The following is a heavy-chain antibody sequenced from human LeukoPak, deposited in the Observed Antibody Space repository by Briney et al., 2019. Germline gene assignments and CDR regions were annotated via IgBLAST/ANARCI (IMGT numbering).Heavy chain of an antibody. D-gene: IGHD6-6*01. CDR2: IRYDGSNK. Sequence: GGSLRLSCAASGFTFSSYGMHWVCQAPGKGLEWVAFIRYDGSNKYYADSVKGRFTISRDNSKNTLYLQMNSLRAEDTAVYYCAKFEYSSSRFDYWGQGTLVTVSS. V-gene: IGHV3-30*02. CDR3: AKFEYSSSRFDY. J-gene: IGHJ4*02. CDR1: GFTFSSYG.